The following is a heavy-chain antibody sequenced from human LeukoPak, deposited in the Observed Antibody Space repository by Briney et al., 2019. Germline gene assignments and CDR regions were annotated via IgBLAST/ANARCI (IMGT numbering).Heavy chain of an antibody. V-gene: IGHV4-4*02. CDR2: VYHSGST. CDR3: AGSVAGFTTNFDY. CDR1: GGSISSSNW. D-gene: IGHD6-19*01. J-gene: IGHJ4*02. Sequence: SGTLSLTCAVSGGSISSSNWWSWVRQPPGKGLEWIGEVYHSGSTNYNPSLKSRVTISVDKSKNQFSLKLSSVTAADTAVYYCAGSVAGFTTNFDYWGQGTLVTVSS.